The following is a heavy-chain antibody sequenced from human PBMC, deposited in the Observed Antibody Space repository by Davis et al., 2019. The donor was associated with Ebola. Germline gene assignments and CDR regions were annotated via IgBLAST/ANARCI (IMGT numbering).Heavy chain of an antibody. D-gene: IGHD6-19*01. J-gene: IGHJ6*02. CDR2: IKSKTDGGTT. V-gene: IGHV3-15*01. Sequence: PGGSLRLSCAASGFTFSNAWMSWVRQAPGKGLEWVGRIKSKTDGGTTDYAAPVKGRFTISRDDSKNTLYLQMNSLKTEDTAVYYCTTGHSSSVAGPSWYYGMDVWGQGTTVTVSS. CDR1: GFTFSNAW. CDR3: TTGHSSSVAGPSWYYGMDV.